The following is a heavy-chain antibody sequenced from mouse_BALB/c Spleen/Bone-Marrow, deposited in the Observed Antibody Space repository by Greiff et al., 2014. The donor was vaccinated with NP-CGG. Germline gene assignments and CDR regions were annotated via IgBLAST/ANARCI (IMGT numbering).Heavy chain of an antibody. D-gene: IGHD4-1*01. Sequence: VQLKESGGGLVQPGGSLKLSCATSGFTFSDYYMYWVRRTPEKRLEWVAYITKGGGSTYYPDIVKGRFTISRDNAKNTLYLQMSRLRSEDTAMYYCARQLAYAMDYWGQGTSVTVSS. CDR3: ARQLAYAMDY. V-gene: IGHV5-12*02. J-gene: IGHJ4*01. CDR1: GFTFSDYY. CDR2: ITKGGGST.